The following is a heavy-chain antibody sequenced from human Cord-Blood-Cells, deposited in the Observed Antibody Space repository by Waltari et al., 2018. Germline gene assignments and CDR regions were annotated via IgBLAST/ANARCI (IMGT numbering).Heavy chain of an antibody. CDR3: ATVERWLRFQGWLVRY. CDR2: FDPEDGET. D-gene: IGHD5-12*01. CDR1: GYTLTELS. V-gene: IGHV1-24*01. Sequence: QVQLVQSGAEVKKPGASVKVSCKVSGYTLTELSMHWVRQAPGKGLEWMGGFDPEDGETIYAQKFQGRVTMTEDTSTDTAYMELSSLRSEDTAVYYCATVERWLRFQGWLVRYWGQGTLVTVSS. J-gene: IGHJ4*02.